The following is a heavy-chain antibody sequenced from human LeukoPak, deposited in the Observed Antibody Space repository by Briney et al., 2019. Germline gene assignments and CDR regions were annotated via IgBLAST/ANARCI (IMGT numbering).Heavy chain of an antibody. CDR2: INHSETT. CDR3: ARRPRNIGNYDGPSGLGY. J-gene: IGHJ4*02. D-gene: IGHD1-26*01. CDR1: VGSFSGYY. Sequence: SETLSLTCAVYVGSFSGYYWSWIRQPPGKGLEWIGEINHSETTNYNPSLKSRATISVDTSKNQFSLKLSSVTAADTAVYYCARRPRNIGNYDGPSGLGYWGQGNLVTVSS. V-gene: IGHV4-34*01.